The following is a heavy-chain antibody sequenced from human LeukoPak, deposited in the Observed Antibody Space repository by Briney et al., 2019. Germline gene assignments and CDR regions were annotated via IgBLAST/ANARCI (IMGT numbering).Heavy chain of an antibody. CDR3: ARGVSGSYYYYYYGMDV. D-gene: IGHD3-10*01. CDR1: GFTFSLYY. J-gene: IGHJ6*02. CDR2: INQDGSKI. Sequence: GGSLRLSCAASGFTFSLYYMSWVRQAPGKGLEWVANINQDGSKIYYVDSVKGRFTISRDNSKNTLYLQMNSLRAEDTAVYYCARGVSGSYYYYYYGMDVWGQGTTVTVSS. V-gene: IGHV3-7*05.